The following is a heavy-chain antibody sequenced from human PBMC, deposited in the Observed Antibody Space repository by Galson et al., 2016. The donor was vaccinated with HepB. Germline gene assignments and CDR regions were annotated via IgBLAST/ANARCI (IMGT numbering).Heavy chain of an antibody. CDR2: IWYDGTKR. J-gene: IGHJ4*02. CDR1: GFNFGSYN. Sequence: SLRLSCAASGFNFGSYNMHWVRQAPGKGLEWLSVIWYDGTKRFYADSLEGRFTIFRDNSKNTLYLQMNSLRVDDTAVYFCARDGQQWLVPDYWGQGTLVSVSS. CDR3: ARDGQQWLVPDY. V-gene: IGHV3-33*01. D-gene: IGHD6-19*01.